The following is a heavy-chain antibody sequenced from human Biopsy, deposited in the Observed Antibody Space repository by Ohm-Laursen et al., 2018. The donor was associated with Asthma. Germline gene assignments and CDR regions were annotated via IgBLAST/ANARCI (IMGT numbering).Heavy chain of an antibody. V-gene: IGHV3-33*01. J-gene: IGHJ4*02. CDR1: GFTFSSYG. CDR3: ARKARHGDYDFDY. Sequence: SLRLSCAASGFTFSSYGMHWVRQAPGKGLEWVAVIWYDGSNKYYANSVKGRFTISRDNSKNTLYLQMNSLRAEDTAVYYCARKARHGDYDFDYWGQGTLVTVSS. CDR2: IWYDGSNK. D-gene: IGHD4-17*01.